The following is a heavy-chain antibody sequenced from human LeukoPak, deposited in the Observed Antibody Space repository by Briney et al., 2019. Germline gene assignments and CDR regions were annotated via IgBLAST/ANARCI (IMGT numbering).Heavy chain of an antibody. CDR2: TYTSGGT. J-gene: IGHJ4*02. V-gene: IGHV4-4*07. D-gene: IGHD6-13*01. CDR1: GGSISSYY. Sequence: SETLSLTCTSSGGSISSYYWSWIRQPAGKGLEWIGRTYTSGGTNYNPSLKSRVTMSVDTSKNQFSLNLNSVTAADTAVYYCARGWGSSWYIDYWGQGTLVTVSS. CDR3: ARGWGSSWYIDY.